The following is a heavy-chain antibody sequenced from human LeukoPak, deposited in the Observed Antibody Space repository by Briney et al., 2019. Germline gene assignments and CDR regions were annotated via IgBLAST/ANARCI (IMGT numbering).Heavy chain of an antibody. CDR2: IYHSGST. J-gene: IGHJ5*02. CDR1: GGSISSGGYS. CDR3: ARREGYCSGGSWYGGDWFYP. D-gene: IGHD2-15*01. Sequence: SQTLSLTCAVSGGSISSGGYSWSWIRQPPGKGLEWIGYIYHSGSTYYNPSLKSRVTISVDRSKNQFSLKLSSVTAADTAVYYCARREGYCSGGSWYGGDWFYPWGQGSLGTASS. V-gene: IGHV4-30-2*01.